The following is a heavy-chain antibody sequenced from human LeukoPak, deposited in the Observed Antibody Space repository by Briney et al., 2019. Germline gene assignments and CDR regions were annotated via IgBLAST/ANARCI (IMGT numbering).Heavy chain of an antibody. CDR1: VFTFDDYA. Sequence: PGGSLRLSCAASVFTFDDYAMHWVRQAPGKGLEWVSGISWNSGSIGYADSVKGRFTISRDNAKNSLYLQMNSLRAEDTALYYCAKDIGWDYYDSSGYFDYWGQGTLVTVSS. CDR3: AKDIGWDYYDSSGYFDY. D-gene: IGHD3-22*01. V-gene: IGHV3-9*01. J-gene: IGHJ4*02. CDR2: ISWNSGSI.